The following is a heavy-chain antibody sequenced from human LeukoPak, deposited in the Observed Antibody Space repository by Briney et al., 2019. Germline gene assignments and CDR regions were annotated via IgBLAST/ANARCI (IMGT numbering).Heavy chain of an antibody. CDR1: GFLFSSFE. V-gene: IGHV3-48*03. D-gene: IGHD3-10*01. CDR3: AKLAKYFYGSETYYFFEH. CDR2: ISSSGITI. J-gene: IGHJ4*02. Sequence: GGSLRLSCAASGFLFSSFEVNWVRQAPGKGLEWVSYISSSGITIYYADSVKGRFTISRDNAKNSLYLQMNSLRVEDTAVYYCAKLAKYFYGSETYYFFEHWGQGTPVTASS.